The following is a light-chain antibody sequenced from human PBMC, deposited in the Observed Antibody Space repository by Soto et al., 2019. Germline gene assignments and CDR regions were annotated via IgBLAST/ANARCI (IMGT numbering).Light chain of an antibody. V-gene: IGKV1-5*01. CDR3: QQYNTYRK. Sequence: DIKMTQSPSTLSASVGDRVTITCRASQRVSPSLAWYQQKPGIAPKLLVYHASILQSGVPSRFSGSGTGTEVTLTISSLQPDDYATFFCQQYNTYRKFGQGTKVEIK. CDR1: QRVSPS. J-gene: IGKJ1*01. CDR2: HAS.